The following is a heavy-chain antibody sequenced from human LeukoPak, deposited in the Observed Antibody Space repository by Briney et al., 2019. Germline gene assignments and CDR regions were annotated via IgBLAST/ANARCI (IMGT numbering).Heavy chain of an antibody. CDR3: AKDKGGRYGMDV. CDR2: ISYDGSNK. Sequence: GRSLRLSCAASGFTFSSYGMHWVRQAPGKGLEWVAVISYDGSNKYYADSVKGRFTISRDNSKNTLYLQMNSLRAEDTAVYYCAKDKGGRYGMDVWGQGTTVTVSS. CDR1: GFTFSSYG. J-gene: IGHJ6*02. V-gene: IGHV3-30*18. D-gene: IGHD2-15*01.